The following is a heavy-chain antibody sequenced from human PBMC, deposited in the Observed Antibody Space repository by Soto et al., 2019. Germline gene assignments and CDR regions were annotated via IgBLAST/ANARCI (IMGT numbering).Heavy chain of an antibody. J-gene: IGHJ4*02. D-gene: IGHD1-1*01. CDR1: GFTFSNFA. Sequence: QLLESGGGFVQPAGSLRLSCVASGFTFSNFAMAWVRQAPGEGLEWVSAISGSGADTFYADSMKGRFTISRDNSKDTLYLQINSLRAEDTAVYYCANPIPKTGTTFGFWGQGTLVTVSS. V-gene: IGHV3-23*01. CDR3: ANPIPKTGTTFGF. CDR2: ISGSGADT.